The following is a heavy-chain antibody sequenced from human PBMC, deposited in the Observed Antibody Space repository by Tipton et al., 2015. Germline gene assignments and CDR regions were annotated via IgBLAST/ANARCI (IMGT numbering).Heavy chain of an antibody. J-gene: IGHJ6*02. CDR3: ARNLERFLEWSLYDYGLDV. D-gene: IGHD3-3*01. Sequence: TLSLTCTVSGGSISSYYWTWIRQPPGKGLEWIGYVSHTGGTKNNPSLKSRVTISIDTSKNQFSLNLRSVTAADTAVYYCARNLERFLEWSLYDYGLDVWGQGTTVTVSS. V-gene: IGHV4-59*01. CDR1: GGSISSYY. CDR2: VSHTGGT.